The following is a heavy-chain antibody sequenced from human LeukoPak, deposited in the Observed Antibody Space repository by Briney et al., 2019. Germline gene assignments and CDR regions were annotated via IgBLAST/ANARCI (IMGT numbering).Heavy chain of an antibody. CDR1: GGSFSVYY. V-gene: IGHV4-34*01. Sequence: SETLSLTCAVYGGSFSVYYWSWIRQPPGKGLEWIGEINHSGSTNYNPSLKSRVTISVDTSKNQFSLKLSSVTAADTAVYYCARGALGGYCSSTSCPAFGYWGQGTLVTVSS. CDR2: INHSGST. CDR3: ARGALGGYCSSTSCPAFGY. J-gene: IGHJ4*02. D-gene: IGHD2-2*01.